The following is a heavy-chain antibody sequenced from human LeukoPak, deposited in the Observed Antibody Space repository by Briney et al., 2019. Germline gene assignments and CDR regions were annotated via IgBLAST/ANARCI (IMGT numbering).Heavy chain of an antibody. J-gene: IGHJ4*02. CDR1: GGSFSGYY. CDR3: ARHPLIVVVPAAPYFDY. D-gene: IGHD2-2*01. CDR2: INHSGST. Sequence: SETLSLTCAVYGGSFSGYYWSWIRQPPGKGLEWIGEINHSGSTNYNPSLKSRVTISVDTSKNQFSLKLSSVTAADTAVYYCARHPLIVVVPAAPYFDYWGQGTLVTVSS. V-gene: IGHV4-34*01.